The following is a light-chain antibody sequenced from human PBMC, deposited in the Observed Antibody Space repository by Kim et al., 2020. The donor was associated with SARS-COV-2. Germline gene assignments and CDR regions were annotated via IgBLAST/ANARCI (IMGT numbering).Light chain of an antibody. V-gene: IGLV3-9*01. CDR1: NIGSKN. J-gene: IGLJ2*01. Sequence: SYELTQPLSESVALGQTARITCGGDNIGSKNVHWYQQKPGQAPVLVIYRDGNRPSGIPERFSGSNSGNTATLTISGAHVGDEADYYCQVWDTSTEVVFGGGTQLTVL. CDR3: QVWDTSTEVV. CDR2: RDG.